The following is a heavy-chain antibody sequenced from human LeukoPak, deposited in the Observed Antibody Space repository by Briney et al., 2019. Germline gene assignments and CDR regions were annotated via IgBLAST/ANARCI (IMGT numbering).Heavy chain of an antibody. D-gene: IGHD2-21*01. CDR2: ISSSSSYI. J-gene: IGHJ6*03. Sequence: PGGSLRLSCAASGFTFSSYSMNWVRQAPGKGRGWVSSISSSSSYIYYADSVKGPFTISSDNAKNSLYLQMNSLRAEDTAVYYCAVGVTGYYYYMDVWGKGTTVTVSS. V-gene: IGHV3-21*01. CDR3: AVGVTGYYYYMDV. CDR1: GFTFSSYS.